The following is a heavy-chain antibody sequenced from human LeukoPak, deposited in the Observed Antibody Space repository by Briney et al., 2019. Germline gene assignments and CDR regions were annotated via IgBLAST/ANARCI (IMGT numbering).Heavy chain of an antibody. CDR2: ISSSSSYI. D-gene: IGHD3-10*01. CDR3: ARGQTVVRYNYMDV. J-gene: IGHJ6*03. V-gene: IGHV3-21*01. Sequence: PGGSLRLSCAASGFTFSSYAMSWVRQAPGKGLEWVSSISSSSSYIYYADSLKGRFTISRDNAKNSLYLQMNSLRAEDTAVYYCARGQTVVRYNYMDVWGKGTTVTISS. CDR1: GFTFSSYA.